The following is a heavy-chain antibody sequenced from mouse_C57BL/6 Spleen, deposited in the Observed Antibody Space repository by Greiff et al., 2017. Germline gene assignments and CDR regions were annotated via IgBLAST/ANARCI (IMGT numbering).Heavy chain of an antibody. CDR3: AGQLTGTDWYFDV. Sequence: VQLQQSGPELVKPGASVKISCKASGYSFTDYNMNWVKQSNGTSLEWIGVINPNYGTTSYNQKFKGKAPLTVDQSSSTAYMQLNSLTASASAVYYCAGQLTGTDWYFDVWGTGTTVTVSS. J-gene: IGHJ1*03. CDR1: GYSFTDYN. CDR2: INPNYGTT. V-gene: IGHV1-39*01. D-gene: IGHD4-1*01.